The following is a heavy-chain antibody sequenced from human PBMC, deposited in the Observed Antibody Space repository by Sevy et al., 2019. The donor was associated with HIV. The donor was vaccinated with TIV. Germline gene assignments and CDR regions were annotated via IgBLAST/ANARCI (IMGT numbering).Heavy chain of an antibody. CDR3: ARVFGDEAAGWFDP. V-gene: IGHV3-21*01. J-gene: IGHJ5*02. CDR1: GFTFSSYS. CDR2: ISSSSSYI. Sequence: GGSLRLSCAASGFTFSSYSMNWVRQAPGKGLEWVSSISSSSSYIYYAHSVKGRFTISRDNAKNSLYLQMNSLRAEDTAVYYCARVFGDEAAGWFDPWGQGTLVTVSS. D-gene: IGHD3-10*01.